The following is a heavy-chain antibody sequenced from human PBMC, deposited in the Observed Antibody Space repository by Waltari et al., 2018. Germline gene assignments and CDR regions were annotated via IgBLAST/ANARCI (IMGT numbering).Heavy chain of an antibody. CDR2: IIPILGIA. J-gene: IGHJ4*02. Sequence: QVQLVQSGAEVKKPGSSVKVSCKASGGTFSSYAISWVRQAPGQGLEWMGGIIPILGIANYAQKFQGRVTITADKSTSTAYMELSSLRSEDTAVYYCARRYYYGSGSYGPCDYWGQGTLVTVSS. CDR3: ARRYYYGSGSYGPCDY. V-gene: IGHV1-69*10. D-gene: IGHD3-10*01. CDR1: GGTFSSYA.